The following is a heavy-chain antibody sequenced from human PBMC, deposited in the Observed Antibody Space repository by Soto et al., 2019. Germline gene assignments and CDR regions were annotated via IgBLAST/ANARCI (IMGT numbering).Heavy chain of an antibody. V-gene: IGHV3-23*01. CDR2: ISGTGAGT. J-gene: IGHJ5*02. CDR3: VKAEVGP. CDR1: GFSFSNNV. Sequence: PGGSLRLSCAASGFSFSNNVMSWVRQAPGKGLEWVSAISGTGAGTYYADSVRGRFIISRDNSNNTVFLQMNSLKADSSAVYYCVKAEVGPWGQGAKVTVSS.